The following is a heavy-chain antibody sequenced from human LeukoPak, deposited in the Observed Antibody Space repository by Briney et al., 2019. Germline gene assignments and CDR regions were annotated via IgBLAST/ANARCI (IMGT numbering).Heavy chain of an antibody. CDR1: GYTFTGYY. CDR2: INPNSGGT. CDR3: ARPTGALDAFDI. D-gene: IGHD1-14*01. J-gene: IGHJ3*02. V-gene: IGHV1-2*02. Sequence: ASVKVSCKSPGYTFTGYYMHWVRQAPGQGLEWMGWINPNSGGTNYAQKFQGRVTMTRDTSISTAYMELSRLRSDDTAVYYCARPTGALDAFDIWGQGTMVTVSS.